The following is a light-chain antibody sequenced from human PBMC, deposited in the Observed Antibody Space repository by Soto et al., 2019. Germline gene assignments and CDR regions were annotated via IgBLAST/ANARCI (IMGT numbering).Light chain of an antibody. CDR3: QQYANSPIN. CDR2: GVS. CDR1: QPVSSNF. J-gene: IGKJ5*01. Sequence: ELVLTQSPGTLSLSPVESANLSCMASQPVSSNFLAWYQQKPGQAPRLLIYGVSSRASGIPDRFFGSGSGTDFTLTINRLEPEDFAVYYCQQYANSPINCGQGTRREIK. V-gene: IGKV3-20*01.